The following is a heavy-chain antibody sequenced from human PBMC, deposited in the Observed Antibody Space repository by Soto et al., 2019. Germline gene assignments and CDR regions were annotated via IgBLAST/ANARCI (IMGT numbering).Heavy chain of an antibody. CDR2: IKRKTDGGTI. CDR3: TTDSYITVTPVRLDY. CDR1: GFTFSNAW. J-gene: IGHJ4*01. V-gene: IGHV3-15*07. D-gene: IGHD3-22*01. Sequence: GGSLRLSCAASGFTFSNAWINWVRQAPGKGLEWVGRIKRKTDGGTIDFAASVKGRFAVSRDVSISMAFRRMNSLKTEDTAVYYCTTDSYITVTPVRLDYWGQGTLVTVSS.